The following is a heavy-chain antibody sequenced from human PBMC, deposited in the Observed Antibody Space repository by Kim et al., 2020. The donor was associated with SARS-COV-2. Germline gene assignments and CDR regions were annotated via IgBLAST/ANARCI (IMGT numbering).Heavy chain of an antibody. CDR3: ARVFRGGTQYYYQGMDV. CDR1: GFTFSTYS. V-gene: IGHV3-21*06. CDR2: TSSSSSYI. D-gene: IGHD2-15*01. Sequence: GGSLRLSCAASGFTFSTYSMNWVRQAPGKGLEWVSATSSSSSYIYYADSVKGRFTISRDNAKNSLYLQINSLRVEDTAVYYCARVFRGGTQYYYQGMDVWGQGTTVTVSS. J-gene: IGHJ6*02.